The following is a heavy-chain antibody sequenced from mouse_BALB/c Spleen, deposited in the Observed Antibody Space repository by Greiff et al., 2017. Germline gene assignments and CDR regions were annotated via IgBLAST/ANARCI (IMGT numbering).Heavy chain of an antibody. D-gene: IGHD2-10*02. Sequence: QVQLQQSGPELVKPGASVKMSCKASGYTFTDYVISWVKQRTGQGLEWIGEIYPGSGSTYYNEKFKVKATLTADKSSNTAYMQLSSLTSEDSAVYFCALVSLDDWGQGTTLTVSA. CDR1: GYTFTDYV. V-gene: IGHV1-77*01. CDR2: IYPGSGST. J-gene: IGHJ2*01. CDR3: ALVSLDD.